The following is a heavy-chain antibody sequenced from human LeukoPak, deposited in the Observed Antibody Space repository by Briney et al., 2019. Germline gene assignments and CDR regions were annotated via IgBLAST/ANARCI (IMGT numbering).Heavy chain of an antibody. CDR3: ARALNWFDP. J-gene: IGHJ5*02. CDR1: GGSFSGYY. Sequence: SETLSLTCAVYGGSFSGYYWSWIRQPPGKGLEWIGEINHSGSTNYNPSLKSRVTISVDTSKNQFSLKLSSVTAADTAVYYCARALNWFDPWGQGTLVTVSS. V-gene: IGHV4-34*01. CDR2: INHSGST.